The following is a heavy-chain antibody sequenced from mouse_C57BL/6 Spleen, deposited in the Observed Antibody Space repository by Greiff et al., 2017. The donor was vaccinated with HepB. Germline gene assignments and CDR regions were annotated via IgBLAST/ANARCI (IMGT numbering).Heavy chain of an antibody. V-gene: IGHV1-55*01. J-gene: IGHJ4*01. CDR1: GYTFTSYW. CDR2: IYPGSGST. Sequence: QVQLQQPGAELVKPGASVKMSCKASGYTFTSYWITWVKQRPGQGLEWIGDIYPGSGSTNYNEKFKSKATLTVDTSSSTAYMQLSSLTSEDSAVYYCARGDYHYYGSFYAMDYWVQGTSVTVSS. D-gene: IGHD1-1*01. CDR3: ARGDYHYYGSFYAMDY.